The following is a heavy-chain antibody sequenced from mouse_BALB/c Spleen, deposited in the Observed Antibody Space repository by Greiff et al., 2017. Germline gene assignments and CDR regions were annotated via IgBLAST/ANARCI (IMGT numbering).Heavy chain of an antibody. V-gene: IGHV7-3*02. CDR2: IRNKANGYTT. J-gene: IGHJ3*01. D-gene: IGHD2-14*01. CDR3: ARDERYAWFAY. Sequence: EVKVVESGGGLVQPGGSLRLSCATSGFTFTDYYMSWVRQPPGKALEWLGFIRNKANGYTTEYSASVKGRFTISRDNSQSILYLQMNTLRAEDSATYYCARDERYAWFAYWGQGTLVTVSA. CDR1: GFTFTDYY.